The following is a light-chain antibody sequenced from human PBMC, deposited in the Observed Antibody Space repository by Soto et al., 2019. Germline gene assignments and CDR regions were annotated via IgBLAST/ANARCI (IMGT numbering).Light chain of an antibody. CDR1: SSDVGGYNY. J-gene: IGLJ1*01. Sequence: QSALTQPASVSGSPGQSITISCTGTSSDVGGYNYVSWYQQHPGKAPKLMIYEVSNRPSGVSNRFSGSKSGNTASLTISGLQDEHQAAYSCTSYTSRITYVFGTGTKVTV. CDR2: EVS. V-gene: IGLV2-14*01. CDR3: TSYTSRITYV.